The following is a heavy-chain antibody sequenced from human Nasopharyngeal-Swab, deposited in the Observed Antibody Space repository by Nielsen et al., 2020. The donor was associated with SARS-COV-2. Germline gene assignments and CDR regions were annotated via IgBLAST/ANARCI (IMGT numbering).Heavy chain of an antibody. J-gene: IGHJ4*02. Sequence: GESLKISCAASGFTFSKAWMSWVRQDTGKGLEGVGRIKSKNDGGTTDYAAPVKGRFTISRDESKNTLYLQMNSLKTEDTAVYYCTTHSSPDYWGQGTLVTVSS. CDR2: IKSKNDGGTT. CDR1: GFTFSKAW. CDR3: TTHSSPDY. V-gene: IGHV3-15*01. D-gene: IGHD6-13*01.